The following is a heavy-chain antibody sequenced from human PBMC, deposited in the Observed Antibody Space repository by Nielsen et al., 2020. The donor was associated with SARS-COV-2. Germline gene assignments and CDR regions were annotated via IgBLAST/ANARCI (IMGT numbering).Heavy chain of an antibody. J-gene: IGHJ6*03. CDR3: ARKGPARPLYYYYYYMDV. CDR2: IYYSGST. D-gene: IGHD6-6*01. CDR1: GGSISSSSYY. V-gene: IGHV4-39*01. Sequence: SETLSLTCTVSGGSISSSSYYWGWIRQPPGKGLEWIGSIYYSGSTYYNPSLKSRVTVSEDTSKNQFSLKLSSVTAADTAVYYCARKGPARPLYYYYYYMDVWGKGTTVTVSS.